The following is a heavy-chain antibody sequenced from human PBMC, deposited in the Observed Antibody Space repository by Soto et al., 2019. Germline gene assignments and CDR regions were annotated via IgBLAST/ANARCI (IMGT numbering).Heavy chain of an antibody. CDR2: IYYSGGT. CDR3: ARGRVVVTTEFDY. Sequence: SETLSLTCTVSGGSISSYYWSWIRQPPGKGLEWIGYIYYSGGTNYNPSLKSRVTISVDTSKNQFSLKLSSVTAADTAVYYCARGRVVVTTEFDYWGQGTLVT. D-gene: IGHD3-22*01. V-gene: IGHV4-59*01. J-gene: IGHJ4*02. CDR1: GGSISSYY.